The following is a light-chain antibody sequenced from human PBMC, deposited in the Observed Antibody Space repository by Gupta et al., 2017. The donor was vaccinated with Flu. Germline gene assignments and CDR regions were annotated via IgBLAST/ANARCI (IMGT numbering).Light chain of an antibody. J-gene: IGLJ1*01. CDR2: DNN. CDR3: GSWETDYNSILV. V-gene: IGLV1-47*01. Sequence: QSVLTQPPSVSATPGQRVTISCSGSSLNIGSHDVWWYQQFPQTAPSLLLYDNNGRRSGGPARVSGSYSGVSSALTITVLLAAEEADYYYGSWETDYNSILVFGTGTKITVL. CDR1: SLNIGSHD.